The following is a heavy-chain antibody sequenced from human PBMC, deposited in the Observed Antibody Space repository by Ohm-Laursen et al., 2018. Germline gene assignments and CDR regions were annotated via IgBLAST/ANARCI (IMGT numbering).Heavy chain of an antibody. CDR1: GFTFSSYA. CDR2: ISGSGGST. V-gene: IGHV3-23*01. J-gene: IGHJ4*02. D-gene: IGHD6-19*01. Sequence: SLRLSCSASGFTFSSYAMSWVRQAPGKGLEWVSAISGSGGSTYYADSVKGRFTISRDNSKSSLYLQMNSLRAEDTAVYSCAVGDRGTTAVAGDFWGPGTLVTVSS. CDR3: AVGDRGTTAVAGDF.